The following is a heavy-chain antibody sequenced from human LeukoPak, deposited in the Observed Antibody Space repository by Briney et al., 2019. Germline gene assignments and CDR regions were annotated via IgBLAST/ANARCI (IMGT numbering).Heavy chain of an antibody. V-gene: IGHV3-23*01. Sequence: GGSLRLSCGGSAFTFSSYAMSWVRQAPGKGLEWVSAISGSGTDTFYANSVKGRFTISRDNPKNTLYLQMNSLRAEDTAVYYCATGGGSSCYSPSDYWGQGTLVTVSS. CDR3: ATGGGSSCYSPSDY. CDR1: AFTFSSYA. CDR2: ISGSGTDT. J-gene: IGHJ4*02. D-gene: IGHD2-15*01.